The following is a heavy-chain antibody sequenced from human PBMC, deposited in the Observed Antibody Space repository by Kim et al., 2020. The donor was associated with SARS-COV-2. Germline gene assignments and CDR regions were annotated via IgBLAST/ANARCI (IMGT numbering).Heavy chain of an antibody. CDR3: AKGPGLSSGSGYFDR. V-gene: IGHV3-23*01. CDR2: TSGSGGST. Sequence: GGSLRLSCVASGFTFGSYAMSWVRQAPGKGLEWVSITSGSGGSTYYADSVKGRLTISRDNSKSTLFLQMNSLRPEDTAIYFCAKGPGLSSGSGYFDRWGQGTLVTVSS. J-gene: IGHJ4*02. CDR1: GFTFGSYA. D-gene: IGHD1-26*01.